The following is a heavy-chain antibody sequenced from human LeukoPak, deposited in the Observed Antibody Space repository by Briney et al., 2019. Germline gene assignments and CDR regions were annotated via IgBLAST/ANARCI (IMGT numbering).Heavy chain of an antibody. CDR2: ISWNSGSI. V-gene: IGHV3-9*01. Sequence: GGPLTLFCAASGFTYDDYAMLWLRQAPGKGLEWVSGISWNSGSIGYADSVKGRFTISRDNAKNSLYLQMNSLRAEDTSLYYCAKGTGPDILTGMDYWGQGTLVTVSS. CDR1: GFTYDDYA. CDR3: AKGTGPDILTGMDY. D-gene: IGHD3-9*01. J-gene: IGHJ4*02.